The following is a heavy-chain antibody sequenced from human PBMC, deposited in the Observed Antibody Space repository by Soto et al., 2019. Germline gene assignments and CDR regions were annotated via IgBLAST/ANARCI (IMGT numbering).Heavy chain of an antibody. D-gene: IGHD1-1*01. V-gene: IGHV4-34*01. Sequence: SETLSLTCAVYGGSFSGYYWSWIRQPPGKGLEWIGEINHSGSTNYNPSLKSRVTISVDTSKNQFSLKLSSVTAADTAVYYCARASLQTGTLDYWGQGTLVT. J-gene: IGHJ4*02. CDR1: GGSFSGYY. CDR3: ARASLQTGTLDY. CDR2: INHSGST.